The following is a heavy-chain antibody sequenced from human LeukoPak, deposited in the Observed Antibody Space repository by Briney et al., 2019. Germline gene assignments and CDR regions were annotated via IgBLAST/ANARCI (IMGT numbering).Heavy chain of an antibody. CDR2: ISAYNGNT. CDR1: GYTFTSYG. CDR3: ARDVITMVRGVIITGAFDI. Sequence: ASVKVSCKASGYTFTSYGISWVRQAPGQGLEWMGWISAYNGNTNYAQKLQGRVTMTTDTSTSTAYMELRSLRSDDTAVHYCARDVITMVRGVIITGAFDIWGQGTMVTVSS. J-gene: IGHJ3*02. D-gene: IGHD3-10*01. V-gene: IGHV1-18*01.